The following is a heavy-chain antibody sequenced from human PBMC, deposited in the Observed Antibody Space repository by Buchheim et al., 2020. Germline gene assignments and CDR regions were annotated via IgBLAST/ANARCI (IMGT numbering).Heavy chain of an antibody. CDR1: GYIFTNYG. CDR2: ISVYNGDT. D-gene: IGHD3-10*01. J-gene: IGHJ6*02. CDR3: ARHREKLTGSYYYYYPMDV. V-gene: IGHV1-18*01. Sequence: QGQLVQSGVEVKKPGASVKVSCEASGYIFTNYGISWVRQAPGQGLEWMGWISVYNGDTKYAQKFQERVTLTIDTSTSTAYMELGSLRSDDTAVFYCARHREKLTGSYYYYYPMDVWGQGTT.